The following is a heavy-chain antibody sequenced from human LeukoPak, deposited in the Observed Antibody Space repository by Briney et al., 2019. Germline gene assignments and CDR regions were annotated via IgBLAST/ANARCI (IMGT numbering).Heavy chain of an antibody. V-gene: IGHV1-8*01. CDR1: GYTFTSYD. CDR2: MNPNSGNT. Sequence: ASVKVSCTASGYTFTSYDINWVRQATGQGLEWMGWMNPNSGNTGYAQKFQGRVTMTRNTSISTAYMELSSLRSEDTAVYYCARVGAATVTLTLWGQGTLVTVSS. CDR3: ARVGAATVTLTL. J-gene: IGHJ4*02. D-gene: IGHD6-25*01.